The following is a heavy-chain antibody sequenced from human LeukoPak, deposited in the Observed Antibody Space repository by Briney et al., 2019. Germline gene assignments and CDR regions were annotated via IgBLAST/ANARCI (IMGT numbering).Heavy chain of an antibody. V-gene: IGHV3-30-3*01. Sequence: GGSLRPSCAASGFTFSGYAMHWVRQAPGKGLEWVAVISYDGSNEYYADSVKGRFTISRDNSKNTLYLQMNSLSVEDTAVYYCARVGYYASGPFSYFDYWGQGTLVTVSS. D-gene: IGHD3-10*01. CDR2: ISYDGSNE. CDR3: ARVGYYASGPFSYFDY. CDR1: GFTFSGYA. J-gene: IGHJ4*02.